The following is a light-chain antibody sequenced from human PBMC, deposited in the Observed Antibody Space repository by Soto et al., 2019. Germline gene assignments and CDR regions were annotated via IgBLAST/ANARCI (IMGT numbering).Light chain of an antibody. CDR2: LNN. V-gene: IGLV1-40*01. CDR3: QSFDSSRSGRRV. J-gene: IGLJ3*02. Sequence: QSVLTQPPSVSGAPGQRVTISCTGSSSNIGAGYDVHWYQQLPGTAPKLLIYLNNNRPSGVPDRFSGSKSGTSASLAITGLQAEEEADYYCQSFDSSRSGRRVFGGGTKLTVL. CDR1: SSNIGAGYD.